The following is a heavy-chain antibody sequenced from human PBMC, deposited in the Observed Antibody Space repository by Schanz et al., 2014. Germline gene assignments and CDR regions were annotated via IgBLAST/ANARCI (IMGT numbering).Heavy chain of an antibody. D-gene: IGHD2-2*01. CDR3: ARDLGFCTSTTCYYYYYAMDV. V-gene: IGHV3-72*01. CDR1: GFTLSDHY. J-gene: IGHJ6*02. CDR2: TRNKANSYIT. Sequence: EVQLVESGGGLVQPGGSLRVSCEASGFTLSDHYMAWVRQAPGKGLEWVGRTRNKANSYITEYAASVRGRFTISSDDSKNSLYLQMNSLKTEDTAVYYCARDLGFCTSTTCYYYYYAMDVWGQGTTVTVSS.